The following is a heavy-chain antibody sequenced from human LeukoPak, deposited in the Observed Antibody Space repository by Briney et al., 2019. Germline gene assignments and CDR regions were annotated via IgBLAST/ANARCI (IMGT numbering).Heavy chain of an antibody. V-gene: IGHV4-4*07. Sequence: KPSETLSLTCTVSGGSISSYYWSWIRQPAGKGLEWIGRIYTSGSTSYNPSLKSRVTMSVDTSKNQFSLKLSSVTAADTAVYYCARDRPLIAAAGNYYYYYMDVWGKGTTVTVSS. CDR2: IYTSGST. CDR3: ARDRPLIAAAGNYYYYYMDV. CDR1: GGSISSYY. J-gene: IGHJ6*03. D-gene: IGHD6-13*01.